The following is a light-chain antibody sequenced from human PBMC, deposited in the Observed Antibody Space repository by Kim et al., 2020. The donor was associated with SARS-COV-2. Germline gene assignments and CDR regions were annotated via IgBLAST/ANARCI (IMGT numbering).Light chain of an antibody. CDR3: QQSYSTGRWCT. Sequence: DIQMTQSPSSLSASVGDRVTITCRASQSISSYLNWYQQKPGKAPKLLIYAASSLQSGVPSRFSGSGSGTDFTLTISSLQPEDFATYYCQQSYSTGRWCTFGQGTKLEI. J-gene: IGKJ2*02. V-gene: IGKV1-39*01. CDR1: QSISSY. CDR2: AAS.